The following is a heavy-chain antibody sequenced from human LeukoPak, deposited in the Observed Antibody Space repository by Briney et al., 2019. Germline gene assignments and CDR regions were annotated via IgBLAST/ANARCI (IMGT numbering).Heavy chain of an antibody. CDR1: GGSISSYY. D-gene: IGHD2-2*01. J-gene: IGHJ5*02. V-gene: IGHV4-34*01. Sequence: SETLSLTCTVSGGSISSYYWSWIRQPPGQGLEWIGEINHSGSTNYNPSLKSRVTISVDTSKNQFSLKLSSVTAADTAVYYCARKGTSVNWFDPWGQGTLVTVSS. CDR3: ARKGTSVNWFDP. CDR2: INHSGST.